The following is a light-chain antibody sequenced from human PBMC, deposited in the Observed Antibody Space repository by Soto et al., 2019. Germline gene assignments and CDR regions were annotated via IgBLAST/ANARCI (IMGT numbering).Light chain of an antibody. Sequence: EIVMTHSPATLSVSPGERATLSCRASQSVSSNYLAWYQQKPGQAPRLLIYGISSRATGIPDRFSASGSGTEFTLTISSLQPEDFAVYYCQQYTQWPITFGQGTRLEIK. CDR1: QSVSSN. CDR2: GIS. J-gene: IGKJ5*01. V-gene: IGKV3D-15*01. CDR3: QQYTQWPIT.